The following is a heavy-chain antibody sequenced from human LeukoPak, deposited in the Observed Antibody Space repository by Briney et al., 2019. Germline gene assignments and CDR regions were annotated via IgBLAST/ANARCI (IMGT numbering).Heavy chain of an antibody. CDR2: IRYDGSNK. CDR1: GFTFSTYG. V-gene: IGHV3-30*02. CDR3: AREVVDDILTGYPFDY. J-gene: IGHJ4*02. D-gene: IGHD3-9*01. Sequence: GGSLRLSCAASGFTFSTYGMHWVRQAPGKGLEWVAFIRYDGSNKYYADSVKGRFTISRDNSKNTLYLQMNSLRAEDTAVYYCAREVVDDILTGYPFDYWGQGTLVTVSS.